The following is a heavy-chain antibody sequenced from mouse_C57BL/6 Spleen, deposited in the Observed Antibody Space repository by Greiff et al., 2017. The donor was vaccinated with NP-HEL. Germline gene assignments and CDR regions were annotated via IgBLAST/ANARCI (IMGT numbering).Heavy chain of an antibody. J-gene: IGHJ3*01. CDR3: ATLDDYDGAWFAY. Sequence: DVHLVESGGGLVKPGGSLKLSCAASGFTFSSYTMSWVRQTPEKRLEWVATISGGGGNTYYPDRVKGRFTISRDNAKNTLYLQMSSLMSEDTALYYCATLDDYDGAWFAYWGQGTLVTVSA. V-gene: IGHV5-9*01. CDR1: GFTFSSYT. D-gene: IGHD2-4*01. CDR2: ISGGGGNT.